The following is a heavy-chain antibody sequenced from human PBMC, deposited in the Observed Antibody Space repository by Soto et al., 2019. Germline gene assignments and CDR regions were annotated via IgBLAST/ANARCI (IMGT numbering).Heavy chain of an antibody. CDR2: VNGGGDIT. CDR1: ESTFSSYS. Sequence: EVQLLESGGGLVQPGGSLRLSCAASESTFSSYSMIWVRQAPGKGLEWVSGVNGGGDITYYAESVKGRCTISRDNSKNNLYLQRNSLRAEDTAVFYCARGHFGGTMDDWGQGTTVTVSS. V-gene: IGHV3-23*01. D-gene: IGHD3-3*01. CDR3: ARGHFGGTMDD. J-gene: IGHJ6*02.